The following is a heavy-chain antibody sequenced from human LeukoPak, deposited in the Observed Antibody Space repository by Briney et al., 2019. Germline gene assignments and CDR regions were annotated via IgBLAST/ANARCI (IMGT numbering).Heavy chain of an antibody. D-gene: IGHD6-13*01. CDR1: GYTFTSYG. J-gene: IGHJ1*01. CDR3: ARDLAASSSEYFQH. V-gene: IGHV1-18*01. CDR2: ISAYNGNT. Sequence: GASVKVSCKASGYTFTSYGISWVRQAPGQGLEWMGWISAYNGNTNYAQKLQGRVTMTTDTSTSTAYMELRSLRSDDTALYYCARDLAASSSEYFQHWGQGTLVTVSS.